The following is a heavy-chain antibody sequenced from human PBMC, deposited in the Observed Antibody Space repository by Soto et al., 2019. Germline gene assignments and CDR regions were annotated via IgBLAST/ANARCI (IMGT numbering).Heavy chain of an antibody. CDR2: ISYDGSNK. V-gene: IGHV3-30*18. CDR3: AKELPPLFRVATNAIGKYYGMDV. J-gene: IGHJ6*02. Sequence: HPGGSLRLSCAASGFTFSSYGMHWVRQAPGKGLEWVAVISYDGSNKYYADSVKGRFTISRDNSKNTLYLQMNSLRAEDTAVYYCAKELPPLFRVATNAIGKYYGMDVWGQGTTVTVSS. D-gene: IGHD5-12*01. CDR1: GFTFSSYG.